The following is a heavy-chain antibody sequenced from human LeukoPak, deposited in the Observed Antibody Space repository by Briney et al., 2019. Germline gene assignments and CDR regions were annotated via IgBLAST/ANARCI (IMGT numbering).Heavy chain of an antibody. CDR1: GYSFVTSD. D-gene: IGHD6-19*01. Sequence: ASVKVSCKASGYSFVTSDINWVRQAAGQGLEWMGWMNPLSGNTGYAQKFQGRVTMTRNTSTGTAYMELSSLRSEDTAVYYCVRSLAVDGPRAYWGQGTPVIVSS. CDR3: VRSLAVDGPRAY. V-gene: IGHV1-8*01. J-gene: IGHJ4*02. CDR2: MNPLSGNT.